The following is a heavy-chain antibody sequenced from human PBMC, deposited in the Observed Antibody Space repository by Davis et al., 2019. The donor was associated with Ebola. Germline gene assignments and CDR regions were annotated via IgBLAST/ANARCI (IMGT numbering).Heavy chain of an antibody. V-gene: IGHV3-64*02. Sequence: GESLKISCAASGFTFSSYSMHWVRQAPGKGLEYVSAISSNGGSTYYADSVKGRFTISRDNSKNTLYLQMGSLRAEDMAVYYCARDLFFIWGQGTMVTVSS. CDR3: ARDLFFI. CDR1: GFTFSSYS. D-gene: IGHD3-3*01. J-gene: IGHJ3*02. CDR2: ISSNGGST.